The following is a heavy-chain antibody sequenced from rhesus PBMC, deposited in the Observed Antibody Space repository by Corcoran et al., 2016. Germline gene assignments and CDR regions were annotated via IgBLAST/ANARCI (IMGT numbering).Heavy chain of an antibody. J-gene: IGHJ5-2*02. CDR2: LSGTSGST. V-gene: IGHV4-147*01. D-gene: IGHD5-24*01. CDR3: SRDAVSLDV. Sequence: QVQLQESGPGLVKPSETLSLTCAVSGISITTNYCTWIRPSPGKGREWIGYLSGTSGSTSYNPSLKSRVTISKDTSENQFSLRLNSATAADTAVYYCSRDAVSLDVWGRGLLVTVSS. CDR1: GISITTNY.